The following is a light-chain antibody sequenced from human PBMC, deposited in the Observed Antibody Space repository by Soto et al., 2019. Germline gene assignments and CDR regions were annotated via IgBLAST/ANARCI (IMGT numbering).Light chain of an antibody. V-gene: IGLV2-14*01. J-gene: IGLJ1*01. Sequence: QSVLTQPASVSGSPGQSITISCTGTSTDVGGYNYVSWYQQHPGKAPKLIIYEVSNRPSGASNRFSGSKSGNTASLTISGLQAEDEAAYSCSAYTRSRTYVFVTRTK. CDR1: STDVGGYNY. CDR2: EVS. CDR3: SAYTRSRTYV.